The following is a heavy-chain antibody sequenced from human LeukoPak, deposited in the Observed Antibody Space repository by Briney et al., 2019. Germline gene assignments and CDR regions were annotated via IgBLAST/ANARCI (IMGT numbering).Heavy chain of an antibody. J-gene: IGHJ4*02. Sequence: PGGSLRLSCAASGFTFSSSAMYWVRQAPGKGLEWVSEISGSPDNTYYADSVKGRFATSRDDSRNTLYLQMNSLRAEDTAVYYCARLVGVSPLDYWGQGTPVTVSS. V-gene: IGHV3-23*01. CDR2: ISGSPDNT. CDR1: GFTFSSSA. CDR3: ARLVGVSPLDY. D-gene: IGHD3-16*01.